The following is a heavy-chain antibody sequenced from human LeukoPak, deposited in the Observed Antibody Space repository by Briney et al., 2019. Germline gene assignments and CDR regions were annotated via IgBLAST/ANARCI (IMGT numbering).Heavy chain of an antibody. CDR1: SGSISSGSYY. J-gene: IGHJ6*03. Sequence: PSQTLSLTCTVSSGSISSGSYYWSWIRQPAGKGLEWIGRIYTSGNTNYNPSLKSRVTISVDTSKNQFSLKLSSVTAADTAVYYCARSSGKWSGDYYYHYMDVWGRGTTVAISS. CDR2: IYTSGNT. CDR3: ARSSGKWSGDYYYHYMDV. V-gene: IGHV4-61*02. D-gene: IGHD3-3*01.